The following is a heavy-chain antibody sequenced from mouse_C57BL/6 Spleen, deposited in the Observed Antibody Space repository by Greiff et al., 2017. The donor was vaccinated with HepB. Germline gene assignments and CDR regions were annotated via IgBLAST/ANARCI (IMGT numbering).Heavy chain of an antibody. CDR3: ARFYE. J-gene: IGHJ2*01. V-gene: IGHV1-59*01. Sequence: QVQLQQPGAELVRPGTSVKLSCKASGYTFTSYWMHWVKQRPGQGLEWIGVIDPSDSYTNYNQKFKGKATLTVDTSSSTAYMQLSSLTSEDSAVYYCARFYEWGQGTTLTVSS. CDR2: IDPSDSYT. D-gene: IGHD2-3*01. CDR1: GYTFTSYW.